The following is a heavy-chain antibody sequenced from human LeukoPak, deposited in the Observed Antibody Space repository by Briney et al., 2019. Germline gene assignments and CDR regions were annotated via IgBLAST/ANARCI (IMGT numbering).Heavy chain of an antibody. V-gene: IGHV1-3*01. CDR3: ARGDGWWFGELLYDY. Sequence: ASVKVSCKASGYTFTSYAMHWVRQAPGQRLEWMGWINAGNGNTKYSQKFQGRVTITRDTSASTAYMELSSLRSEDTAVYYCARGDGWWFGELLYDYWGQGTLVTVSS. J-gene: IGHJ4*02. CDR2: INAGNGNT. D-gene: IGHD3-10*01. CDR1: GYTFTSYA.